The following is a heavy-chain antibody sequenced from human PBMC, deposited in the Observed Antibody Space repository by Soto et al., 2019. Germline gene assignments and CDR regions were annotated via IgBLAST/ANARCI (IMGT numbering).Heavy chain of an antibody. CDR3: ARGYSSGPDY. J-gene: IGHJ4*02. CDR2: FVGSTGST. CDR1: GFTFSSYT. Sequence: GGSLRLSCAASGFTFSSYTMNWVRQAPGKGLEWVSTFVGSTGSTTYADSVKGRFTISRDNAKSTLYLQLNCLIAEDTALYYCARGYSSGPDYWGQGTLVTVSS. V-gene: IGHV3-23*01. D-gene: IGHD6-19*01.